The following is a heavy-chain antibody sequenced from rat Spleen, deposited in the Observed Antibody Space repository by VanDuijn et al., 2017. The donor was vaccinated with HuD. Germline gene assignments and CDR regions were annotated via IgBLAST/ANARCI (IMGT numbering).Heavy chain of an antibody. D-gene: IGHD1-3*01. CDR3: ARHAGDYGSYFDY. V-gene: IGHV5S23*01. CDR1: GFTFSNYD. J-gene: IGHJ2*01. CDR2: ISTSGGNT. Sequence: EVQLVESGGGLLQPGGSLDLSCTASGFTFSNYDMAWVRQAPTKGLEWVASISTSGGNTYYRDSVKGRFTISRDSAESTLYLQMDRLRSEDTATYYCARHAGDYGSYFDYWGQGAMVTVSS.